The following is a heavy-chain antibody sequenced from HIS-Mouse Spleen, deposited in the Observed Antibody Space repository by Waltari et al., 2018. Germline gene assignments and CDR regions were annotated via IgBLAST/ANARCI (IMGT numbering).Heavy chain of an antibody. D-gene: IGHD3-3*01. CDR3: ARSPYYDFWSGYSDNWFDP. CDR2: IYYSGSP. CDR1: GGSIISGGYY. V-gene: IGHV4-31*03. Sequence: QVQLQESGPGLVKPSQTLSLTCTVSGGSIISGGYYWSWIRQHPAKGLEWIGYIYYSGSPYYNPSLKRRGTISVDTSKSQFSLKLSSVTAADAAVYYCARSPYYDFWSGYSDNWFDPWGQGTLVTVSS. J-gene: IGHJ5*02.